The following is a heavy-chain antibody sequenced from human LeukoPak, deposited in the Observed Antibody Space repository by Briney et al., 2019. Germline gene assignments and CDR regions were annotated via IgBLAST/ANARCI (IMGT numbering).Heavy chain of an antibody. J-gene: IGHJ6*03. Sequence: GGSLRLSCAASGFIFSSYAMSWVRQAPGKGLEWVSYGGSGGSTYYADSVKGRFTVSRDNSKSTLYLQMNSLTAEDTAVYYCAKMRGQYYHSYYMDAWGKGTTVTVSS. V-gene: IGHV3-23*01. CDR3: AKMRGQYYHSYYMDA. CDR2: GGSGGST. CDR1: GFIFSSYA.